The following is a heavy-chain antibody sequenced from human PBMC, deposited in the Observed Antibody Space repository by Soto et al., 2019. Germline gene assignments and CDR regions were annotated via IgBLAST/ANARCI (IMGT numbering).Heavy chain of an antibody. D-gene: IGHD2-8*01. CDR1: GGSFRSSPGYY. Sequence: QLQLQESGPELVKPSETLSLTCTVSGGSFRSSPGYYWGWMRQPPWKGLEWIGTVHPSGNTYYNPSFKSRVTRSKVSSINHLSLQLTSVTPADTAIYYCTTGVDAWKTGLWGQGTLVTASS. J-gene: IGHJ4*02. CDR2: VHPSGNT. V-gene: IGHV4-39*02. CDR3: TTGVDAWKTGL.